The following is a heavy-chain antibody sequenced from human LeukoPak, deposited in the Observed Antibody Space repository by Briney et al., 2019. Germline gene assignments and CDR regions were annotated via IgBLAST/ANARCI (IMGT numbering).Heavy chain of an antibody. CDR1: GFTFSSYA. V-gene: IGHV3-23*01. CDR2: ISGSGGST. Sequence: PGGSLRLSCAASGFTFSSYAMSWVRQAPGKGLEWVSAISGSGGSTYYADSVKGRFTISRDNSKNTLYLQMNSLRAEDTAVYYCAKGGNYDILTGYPRPVDYWGQGTLVTVSS. CDR3: AKGGNYDILTGYPRPVDY. J-gene: IGHJ4*02. D-gene: IGHD3-9*01.